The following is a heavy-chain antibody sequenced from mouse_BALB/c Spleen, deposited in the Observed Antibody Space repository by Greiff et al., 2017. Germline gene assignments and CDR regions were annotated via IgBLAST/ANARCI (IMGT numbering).Heavy chain of an antibody. V-gene: IGHV1-7*01. CDR3: ARELWLRRGDMDY. CDR1: GYTFTSYW. D-gene: IGHD2-2*01. J-gene: IGHJ4*01. Sequence: QVQLQQSGAELAKPGASVKMSCKASGYTFTSYWMHWVKQRPGQGLEWIGYINPSTGYTEYNQKFKDKATLTADKSSSTAYMQLSSLTSEDSAVYYGARELWLRRGDMDYWGQGTSVTVSS. CDR2: INPSTGYT.